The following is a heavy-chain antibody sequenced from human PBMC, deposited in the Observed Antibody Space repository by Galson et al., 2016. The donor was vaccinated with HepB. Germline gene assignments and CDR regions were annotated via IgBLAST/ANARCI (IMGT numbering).Heavy chain of an antibody. CDR3: VKDNDHYLFDL. CDR1: GFTFSRYP. V-gene: IGHV3-64D*06. D-gene: IGHD2-21*01. J-gene: IGHJ4*02. CDR2: ISNNGGRI. Sequence: SLRLSCAASGFTFSRYPMHWVRQAPGKGLEYISDISNNGGRIYYAGSVKGRFTISRDNSQNTVFLQMNSLRAEDTAVYYCVKDNDHYLFDLWGQGTLVTVSS.